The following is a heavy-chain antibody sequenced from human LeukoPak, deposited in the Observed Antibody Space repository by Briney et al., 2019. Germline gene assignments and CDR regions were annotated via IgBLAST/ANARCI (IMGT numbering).Heavy chain of an antibody. D-gene: IGHD6-19*01. J-gene: IGHJ6*03. Sequence: PSETLSLTCTVSGGSISSSSYYWGWIRQPPGKGLEWIWSIYYSGSTYYNPSLKSRVTISVDTFKNQFSLKLSSVTAADTAVYYCARGGSGWPGYYYYYMDVWGKGTTVTVSS. CDR3: ARGGSGWPGYYYYYMDV. CDR2: IYYSGST. V-gene: IGHV4-39*07. CDR1: GGSISSSSYY.